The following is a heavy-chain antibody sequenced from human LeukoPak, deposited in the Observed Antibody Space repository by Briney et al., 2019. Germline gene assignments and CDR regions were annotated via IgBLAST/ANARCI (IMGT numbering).Heavy chain of an antibody. J-gene: IGHJ5*02. V-gene: IGHV4-61*02. CDR3: ARGGGYDILTGYYNWFDP. D-gene: IGHD3-9*01. CDR2: IYTSEST. CDR1: GGSISSGSYY. Sequence: SSETLSLTCTVSGGSISSGSYYWSWFRQPAGKGLEWIGRIYTSESTNYNPSLKSRVTISVDTSKNQFSLKLSSVTAADTAVYYCARGGGYDILTGYYNWFDPWGQGTLVTVSS.